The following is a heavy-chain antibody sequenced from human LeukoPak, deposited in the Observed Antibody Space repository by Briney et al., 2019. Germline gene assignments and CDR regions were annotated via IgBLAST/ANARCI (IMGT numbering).Heavy chain of an antibody. CDR1: GYTFTSYG. CDR3: ARAPPVVVTAIRPDY. D-gene: IGHD2-21*02. CDR2: ISAYNGNT. V-gene: IGHV1-18*01. Sequence: ASVKVSCKASGYTFTSYGISWVRQAPGQGLEWMGWISAYNGNTNYAQKLQGRVTMTTDTSTSTAYMELRSLRSDDTAVYYCARAPPVVVTAIRPDYWGQGTLVTVSS. J-gene: IGHJ4*02.